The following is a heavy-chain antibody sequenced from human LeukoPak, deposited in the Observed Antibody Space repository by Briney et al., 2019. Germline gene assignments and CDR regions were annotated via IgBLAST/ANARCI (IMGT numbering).Heavy chain of an antibody. CDR1: GGSISSSSYY. CDR2: IYYSGST. D-gene: IGHD3-10*01. J-gene: IGHJ3*02. Sequence: PSETLSLTCTVSGGSISSSSYYWGWIRQPPGKGLEWIGSIYYSGSTYYNPSLKSRVTISVDTSKNQFSLKLSSVTAADTAVYYCAREKLTVGEFHVDAFDIWGQGTMVTVSS. V-gene: IGHV4-39*07. CDR3: AREKLTVGEFHVDAFDI.